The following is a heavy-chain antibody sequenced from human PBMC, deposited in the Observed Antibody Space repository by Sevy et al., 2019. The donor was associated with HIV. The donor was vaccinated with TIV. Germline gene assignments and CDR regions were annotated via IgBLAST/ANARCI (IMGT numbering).Heavy chain of an antibody. J-gene: IGHJ6*02. CDR3: ASEVGGSVQLERLTSYYGVDV. CDR2: IIPLFGTT. CDR1: GGPFNTYA. D-gene: IGHD1-1*01. Sequence: ASVKVSCKAFGGPFNTYAITWIRQAPGQGLEWMGGIIPLFGTTNYAQKFQGRVTITADESRTTAYLEVSSLRSEDTAVYYCASEVGGSVQLERLTSYYGVDVWGQGTTVTVSS. V-gene: IGHV1-69*13.